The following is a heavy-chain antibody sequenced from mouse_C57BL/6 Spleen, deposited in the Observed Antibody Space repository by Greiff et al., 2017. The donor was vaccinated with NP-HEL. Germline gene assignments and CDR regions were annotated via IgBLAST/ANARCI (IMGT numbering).Heavy chain of an antibody. V-gene: IGHV1-50*01. CDR2: IDPSDSYT. CDR1: GYTFTSYW. J-gene: IGHJ4*01. CDR3: AQQLRLRAMDY. D-gene: IGHD3-2*02. Sequence: QVQLQQPGAELVKPGASVKLSCKASGYTFTSYWMQWVKQRPGQGLEWIGEIDPSDSYTNYNQKFKGKATLTVDTSSSTAYMQLSSLTSEDSAVYYCAQQLRLRAMDYWGQGTSVTVSS.